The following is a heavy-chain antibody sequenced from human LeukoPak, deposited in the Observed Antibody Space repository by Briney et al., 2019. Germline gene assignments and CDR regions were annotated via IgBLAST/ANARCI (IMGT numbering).Heavy chain of an antibody. CDR2: IYYSGST. Sequence: SGTLSLTCTVSGGSLSSYYWSWIRQPPGKGLEWIGYIYYSGSTNYNPSLKSRVTISVDTSKNQFSLKLSSVTAADTAVYYCARPEMATIKDAFDIWGQGTMDTVSS. CDR1: GGSLSSYY. D-gene: IGHD5-24*01. V-gene: IGHV4-59*08. CDR3: ARPEMATIKDAFDI. J-gene: IGHJ3*02.